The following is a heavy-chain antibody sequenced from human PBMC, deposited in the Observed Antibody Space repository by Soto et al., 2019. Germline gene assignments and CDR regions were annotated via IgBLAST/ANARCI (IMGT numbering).Heavy chain of an antibody. Sequence: QVQLVPSGAEVKKPGASVKVSCKASGYTFTGYYMHWVRQAPGQGLEWMGWINPNSGGTNYAQKFQGWVTMTRDTSISTAYMEVSRLRFDDTAVYYCARDRGVDSTVPYLDYWGQGTLVTVSS. CDR3: ARDRGVDSTVPYLDY. V-gene: IGHV1-2*04. J-gene: IGHJ4*02. CDR2: INPNSGGT. CDR1: GYTFTGYY. D-gene: IGHD4-4*01.